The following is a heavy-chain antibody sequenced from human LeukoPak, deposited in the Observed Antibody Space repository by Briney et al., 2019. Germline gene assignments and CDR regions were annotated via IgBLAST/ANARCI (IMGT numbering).Heavy chain of an antibody. J-gene: IGHJ4*02. V-gene: IGHV3-23*01. CDR3: AKADY. CDR2: ISGSGSYT. Sequence: GGSLRLSCAASGFTFKTHAMSWVRQAPGKGLEWVSGISGSGSYTYYADAVTGRFTISRDNSMNMVYLQMNSLRAEDTAVYYCAKADYWGQGTLVTVSS. CDR1: GFTFKTHA.